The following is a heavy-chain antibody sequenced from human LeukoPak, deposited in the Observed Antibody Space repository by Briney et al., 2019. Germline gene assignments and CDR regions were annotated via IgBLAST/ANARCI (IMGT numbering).Heavy chain of an antibody. D-gene: IGHD5-12*01. Sequence: SETLSLTCTVSGGSISSYYWSWIRQPAGKGLEWIGRIYTSGSTSYNPSLKSRVTISVDTSKNQFSLKLSSVTAADTAVYYCATRGYSGLYYYMDVWGKGTTVTISS. CDR2: IYTSGST. J-gene: IGHJ6*03. V-gene: IGHV4-4*07. CDR3: ATRGYSGLYYYMDV. CDR1: GGSISSYY.